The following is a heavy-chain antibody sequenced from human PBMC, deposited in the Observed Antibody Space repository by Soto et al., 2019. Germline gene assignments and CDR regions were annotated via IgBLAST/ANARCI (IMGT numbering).Heavy chain of an antibody. CDR3: TYYYDSSGYSDYYYYYGMDV. Sequence: EVQLVESGGGLVKPGGSLRLSCAASGFTFSNAWMSWVRQAPGKGLEWVGRIKSKTDGGTTDYAAPVKGRFTISRDDSKNTLYLQMNSLKTEDTAVYYCTYYYDSSGYSDYYYYYGMDVWGQGTTVTVSS. J-gene: IGHJ6*02. CDR1: GFTFSNAW. V-gene: IGHV3-15*01. D-gene: IGHD3-22*01. CDR2: IKSKTDGGTT.